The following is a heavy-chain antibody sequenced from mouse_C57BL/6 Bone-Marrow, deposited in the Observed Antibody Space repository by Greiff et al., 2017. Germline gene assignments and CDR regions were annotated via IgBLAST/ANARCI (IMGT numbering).Heavy chain of an antibody. CDR1: GYTFTSYD. CDR3: ARSGGNLHFDY. D-gene: IGHD2-1*01. V-gene: IGHV1-85*01. Sequence: QVQLKESGPELVKPGASVKLSCKASGYTFTSYDINWVKQRPGQGLEWIGWIYPRDGSTKYNEKFKGKATLTVDTSSSTAYMELHSLTSEDSAVYFCARSGGNLHFDYWGQGTTLTVSS. CDR2: IYPRDGST. J-gene: IGHJ2*01.